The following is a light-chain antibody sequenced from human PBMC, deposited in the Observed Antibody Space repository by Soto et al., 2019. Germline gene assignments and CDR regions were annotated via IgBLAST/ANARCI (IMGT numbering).Light chain of an antibody. CDR1: SSTIGAGYD. V-gene: IGLV1-40*01. J-gene: IGLJ1*01. CDR2: GNS. CDR3: QSYDSSLSGLV. Sequence: QSVLTQPPSVSGAPGQRVTISCTGSSSTIGAGYDVHWYQQLPGTAPKLLIYGNSNRPSGVPDRFSGSKSGTSASLAITGLQAEDEADYDCQSYDSSLSGLVFGTGTKVTVL.